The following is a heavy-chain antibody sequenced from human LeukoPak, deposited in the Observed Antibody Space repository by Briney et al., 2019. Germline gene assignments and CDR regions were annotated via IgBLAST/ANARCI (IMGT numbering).Heavy chain of an antibody. D-gene: IGHD4-17*01. CDR1: GFTFGSYG. V-gene: IGHV3-30*02. J-gene: IGHJ4*02. CDR3: ARGSRYGDYPYYCDL. Sequence: GGSLRLSCAASGFTFGSYGMHWVRQAPGKGLDWVAFVRYDGNNPYYSASVKGRFTISRDNSKNTVLLQMNNLRLEDAAVYYCARGSRYGDYPYYCDLWGQGPLVTVSS. CDR2: VRYDGNNP.